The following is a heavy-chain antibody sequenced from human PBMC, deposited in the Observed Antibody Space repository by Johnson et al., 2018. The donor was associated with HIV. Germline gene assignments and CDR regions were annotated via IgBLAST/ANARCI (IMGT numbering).Heavy chain of an antibody. Sequence: QVQLVESGGGVVQPGRSLRLSCAASGFSFSDSAMHWVRQAPGKGLEWVAVISFDGSTIYYANSVEGRFTISRDNSRDTLSLQMNSLRVEDTAVYYCARVEWELELLGAFDIWGQGTMVTVSS. D-gene: IGHD1-7*01. CDR2: ISFDGSTI. CDR1: GFSFSDSA. J-gene: IGHJ3*02. V-gene: IGHV3-30-3*01. CDR3: ARVEWELELLGAFDI.